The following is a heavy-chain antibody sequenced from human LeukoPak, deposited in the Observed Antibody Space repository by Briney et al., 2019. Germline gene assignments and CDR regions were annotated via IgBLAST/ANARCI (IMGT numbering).Heavy chain of an antibody. V-gene: IGHV4-31*03. D-gene: IGHD1-1*01. J-gene: IGHJ2*01. CDR2: IYYSGST. CDR1: GGSISSGGYY. CDR3: ARRQIRDGYNSAWWYFDL. Sequence: PSQTLSLTCTVSGGSISSGGYYWSWIRQHPGKGLEWIGYIYYSGSTYYNPSLKSRVTISVDTSKNQFSLKLSSVTAADTAVYYCARRQIRDGYNSAWWYFDLWGRGTLVTVSS.